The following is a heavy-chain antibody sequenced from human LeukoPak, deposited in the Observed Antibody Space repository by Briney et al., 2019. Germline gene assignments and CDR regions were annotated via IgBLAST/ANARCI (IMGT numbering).Heavy chain of an antibody. D-gene: IGHD3-3*01. Sequence: ASVKVSCKASGYTFTSYGISWVRQAPGQGLEWMGWISAYNGNTNYAQKLQGRVTMTTDTSTSTAYMELRSLRSDDTAVYYCATGYDFWSGAHDAFDIWGQGTMVTASS. V-gene: IGHV1-18*01. CDR3: ATGYDFWSGAHDAFDI. CDR1: GYTFTSYG. CDR2: ISAYNGNT. J-gene: IGHJ3*02.